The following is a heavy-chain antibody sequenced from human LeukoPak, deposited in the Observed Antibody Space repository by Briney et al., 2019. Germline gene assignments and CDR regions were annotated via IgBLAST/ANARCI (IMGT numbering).Heavy chain of an antibody. CDR3: ASLRNMDYFDY. CDR2: ISSSSSYI. V-gene: IGHV3-21*01. Sequence: PGGSLRLSCAASGLTFSSYSMNWVRQAPGKGLEWGSSISSSSSYIYYADSVKGRFTISRDNAKNSLYLQMNSLRAEDTAVYYCASLRNMDYFDYWGQGTLVTVSS. D-gene: IGHD2/OR15-2a*01. J-gene: IGHJ4*02. CDR1: GLTFSSYS.